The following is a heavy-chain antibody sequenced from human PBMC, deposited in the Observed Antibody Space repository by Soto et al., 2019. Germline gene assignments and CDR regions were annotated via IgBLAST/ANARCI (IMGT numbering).Heavy chain of an antibody. D-gene: IGHD6-19*01. CDR3: ARRTYESGWRHYFDI. CDR2: ISPGDSNT. J-gene: IGHJ4*02. V-gene: IGHV5-51*01. CDR1: GYDFKIINYW. Sequence: EVQLVQSGAEVRNPGESLKISCKASGYDFKIINYWIACVRQMPGKGLERMGVISPGDSNTRYSPSFQGQVTFSGDNSLNTAYLQWNTLRASDTALYYCARRTYESGWRHYFDIWGQGTLVTVSS.